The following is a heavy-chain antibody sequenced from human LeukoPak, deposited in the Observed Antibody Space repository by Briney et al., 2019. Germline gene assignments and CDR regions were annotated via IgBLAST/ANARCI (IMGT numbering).Heavy chain of an antibody. D-gene: IGHD5-12*01. J-gene: IGHJ6*02. Sequence: SYDGSNKYYADSVKGRFTISRDNSKNTLYLQMNSLRAEDTAVYYCAKGIVATTFYGMDVWGQGTTVTVSS. CDR3: AKGIVATTFYGMDV. V-gene: IGHV3-30*18. CDR2: SYDGSNK.